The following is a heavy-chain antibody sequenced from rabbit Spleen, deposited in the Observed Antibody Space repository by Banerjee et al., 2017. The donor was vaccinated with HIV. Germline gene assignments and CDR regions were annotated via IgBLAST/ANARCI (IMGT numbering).Heavy chain of an antibody. J-gene: IGHJ4*01. CDR2: IDPIFGRT. CDR1: GFSFSIVHW. CDR3: VREVAARFNL. Sequence: QSLEESGGDLVKPGASLTLTCTASGFSFSIVHWIYWVRQAPGKGLEWIGYIDPIFGRTYYASWVNGRFSISRENTQNTVSLQMNSLTAADTATYFCVREVAARFNLWGPGALVTVS. D-gene: IGHD4-1*01. V-gene: IGHV1S40*01.